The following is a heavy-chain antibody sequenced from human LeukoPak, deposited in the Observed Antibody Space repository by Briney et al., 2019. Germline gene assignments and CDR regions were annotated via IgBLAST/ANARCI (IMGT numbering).Heavy chain of an antibody. CDR3: AKDIGSITTLPGAFDI. D-gene: IGHD3-10*01. V-gene: IGHV3-30*02. CDR1: GFTFSSYG. J-gene: IGHJ3*02. Sequence: GGSLRLSCAASGFTFSSYGMHWVRQAPGKGLEWVAFIRYDGSNKYYAASVKGRFTISRDNSKNTLYLQMNSLRAEDTAVYYCAKDIGSITTLPGAFDIWGQGTMVTVSS. CDR2: IRYDGSNK.